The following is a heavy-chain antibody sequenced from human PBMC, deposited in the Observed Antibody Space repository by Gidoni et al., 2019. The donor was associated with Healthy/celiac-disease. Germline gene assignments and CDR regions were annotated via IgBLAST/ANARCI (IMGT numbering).Heavy chain of an antibody. D-gene: IGHD6-19*01. CDR2: IYWDDDK. V-gene: IGHV2-5*02. Sequence: QITLKESGPTLVKPTQTLTLTCTFSGFSLSTSGVGVGWIRQPPGKALEWLALIYWDDDKRYSPPLKSRLTITKDTSKNQVVLTMTNMDPVDTATYYCAHRRAVAAHFDYWGQGTLVTVSS. CDR3: AHRRAVAAHFDY. J-gene: IGHJ4*02. CDR1: GFSLSTSGVG.